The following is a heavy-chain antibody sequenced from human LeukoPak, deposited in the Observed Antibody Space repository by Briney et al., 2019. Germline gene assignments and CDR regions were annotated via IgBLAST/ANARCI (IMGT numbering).Heavy chain of an antibody. D-gene: IGHD2-21*01. CDR1: GFIFRTYS. CDR2: ISNSGDAT. J-gene: IGHJ4*02. Sequence: GGSLRLSCVTSGFIFRTYSMTWVRQAPGKGLEWVSIISNSGDATFYADSVKGRFTISRDNSKNTVYLQMDSLRVDETAVYYCAKAPVTSCRGAYCYPFDSWGQGTLVTVSS. V-gene: IGHV3-23*01. CDR3: AKAPVTSCRGAYCYPFDS.